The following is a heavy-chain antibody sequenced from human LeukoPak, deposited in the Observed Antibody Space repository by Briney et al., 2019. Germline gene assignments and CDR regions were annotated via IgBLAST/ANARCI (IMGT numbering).Heavy chain of an antibody. CDR2: LYSDGNT. CDR1: GFTVITND. CDR3: ARGVEPLAANTLAY. D-gene: IGHD1-14*01. Sequence: GGSLRLSCAASGFTVITNDMTWVRQAPGKGLEWVSVLYSDGNTKYADSVQGRFTISRDNSKNTLYLEMNSLSPDDTAVYYCARGVEPLAANTLAYWGQGSLVSVSS. J-gene: IGHJ4*02. V-gene: IGHV3-53*01.